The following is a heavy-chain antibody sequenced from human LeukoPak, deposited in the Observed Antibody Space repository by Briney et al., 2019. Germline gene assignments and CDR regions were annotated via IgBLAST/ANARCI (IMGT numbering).Heavy chain of an antibody. CDR2: IYYSGST. CDR3: ASLKAVGATPFFDY. J-gene: IGHJ4*02. Sequence: NPSETLSLTCTVSGGSISSSSYYWGWIRQPPGKGLEWIGSIYYSGSTYYNPSLKSRVTVSVDTSKNQFSLKLSSVTAADTAVYYCASLKAVGATPFFDYWGQGTLVTVSS. V-gene: IGHV4-39*01. D-gene: IGHD1-26*01. CDR1: GGSISSSSYY.